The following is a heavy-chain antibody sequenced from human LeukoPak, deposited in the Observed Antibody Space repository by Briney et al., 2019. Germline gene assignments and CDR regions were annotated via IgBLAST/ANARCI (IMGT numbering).Heavy chain of an antibody. Sequence: GGSLRLSCAASGFTFSLHWMSWVRQAPGKGLEWVANIKKDGSEKYYADSVKGRFTISRDNANNSLFLQMTSLTAEDTAVYFCARVEDSSSWVTDDYWGQGTLVTVSS. CDR3: ARVEDSSSWVTDDY. D-gene: IGHD6-13*01. CDR2: IKKDGSEK. V-gene: IGHV3-7*01. J-gene: IGHJ4*02. CDR1: GFTFSLHW.